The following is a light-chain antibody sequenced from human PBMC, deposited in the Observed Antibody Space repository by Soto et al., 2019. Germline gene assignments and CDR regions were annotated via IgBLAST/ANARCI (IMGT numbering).Light chain of an antibody. CDR2: AAS. CDR1: RDIGRD. J-gene: IGKJ1*01. Sequence: ATQMTQSPSSLSASVGDRITITCRASRDIGRDLSWYQQKQGKAPTLLIYAASNLQSGVPSRFRGSRSGTEFTLTVSSLQPEDFATYYSLQDHDDSWTFGQGTKVDSK. V-gene: IGKV1-6*01. CDR3: LQDHDDSWT.